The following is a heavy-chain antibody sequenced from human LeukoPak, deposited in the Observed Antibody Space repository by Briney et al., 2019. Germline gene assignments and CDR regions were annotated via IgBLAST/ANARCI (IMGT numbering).Heavy chain of an antibody. CDR1: GGSFSGYY. V-gene: IGHV4-34*01. D-gene: IGHD3-22*01. CDR3: ARGSPGYYYDSSGYYPIQH. Sequence: SETLSLTCAVYGGSFSGYYWSWIRQPPGKGLEWIGEINHSGSTNYNPSLKSRVTISVDTSKNQFSLKLSSVTAADTAVYYCARGSPGYYYDSSGYYPIQHWGQGTLVTVSS. J-gene: IGHJ1*01. CDR2: INHSGST.